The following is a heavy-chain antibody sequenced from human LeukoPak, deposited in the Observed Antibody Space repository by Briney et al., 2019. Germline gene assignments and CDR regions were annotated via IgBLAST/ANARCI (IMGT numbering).Heavy chain of an antibody. J-gene: IGHJ4*02. CDR3: ARDRKYASGTTGRFDY. CDR2: IYSGGST. D-gene: IGHD2-2*01. V-gene: IGHV3-53*05. CDR1: GFTVSSND. Sequence: PGGSLRLSCAASGFTVSSNDMSWVRQAPGKGLECISVIYSGGSTDYADSVKGRLTISRDNSKNTLYLQMNSLRAEDTAVYYCARDRKYASGTTGRFDYWGQGTLVTVSS.